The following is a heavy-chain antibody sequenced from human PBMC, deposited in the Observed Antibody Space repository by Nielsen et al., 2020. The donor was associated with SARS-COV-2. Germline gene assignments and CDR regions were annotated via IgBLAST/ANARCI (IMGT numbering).Heavy chain of an antibody. Sequence: ASVKVSCKASGYTFTGYYMHWVRQAPGQGLEWMGWINPNSGGTNYAQKFQGRVTMTRDTSISTAYMELNRLRSDDTAVYYCARTGIAVAGIDFDYWGQGTLVTVSS. J-gene: IGHJ4*02. CDR2: INPNSGGT. CDR3: ARTGIAVAGIDFDY. CDR1: GYTFTGYY. V-gene: IGHV1-2*02. D-gene: IGHD6-19*01.